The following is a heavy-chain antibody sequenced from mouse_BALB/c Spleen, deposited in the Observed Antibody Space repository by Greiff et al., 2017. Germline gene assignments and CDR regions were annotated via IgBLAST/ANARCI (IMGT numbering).Heavy chain of an antibody. CDR2: ISNGGGST. Sequence: EVKVVESGGGLVQPGGSLKLSCAASGFTFSSYTMSWVRQTPEKRLEWVAYISNGGGSTYYPDTVKGRFTISRDNAKNTLYLQMSSLKSEDTAMYYCARVYGSSYLDYWGQGTTLTVSS. J-gene: IGHJ2*01. CDR3: ARVYGSSYLDY. D-gene: IGHD1-1*01. V-gene: IGHV5-12-2*01. CDR1: GFTFSSYT.